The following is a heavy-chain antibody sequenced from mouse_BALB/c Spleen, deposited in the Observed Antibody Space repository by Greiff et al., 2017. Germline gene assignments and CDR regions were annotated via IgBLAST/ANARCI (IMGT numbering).Heavy chain of an antibody. CDR2: IYWDDDK. V-gene: IGHV8-12*01. J-gene: IGHJ4*01. D-gene: IGHD1-1*01. CDR3: ARGLRGAMDY. CDR1: GFSLSTSGMG. Sequence: QVQLKVSGPGILQPSQTLSLTCSFSGFSLSTSGMGVSWIRQPSGKGLEWLAHIYWDDDKRYNPSLKSRLTISKDTSSNQVFLKITSVDTADTATYYCARGLRGAMDYWGQGTSVTVSS.